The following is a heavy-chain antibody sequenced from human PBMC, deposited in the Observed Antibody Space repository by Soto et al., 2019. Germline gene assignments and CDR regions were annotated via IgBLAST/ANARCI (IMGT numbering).Heavy chain of an antibody. V-gene: IGHV3-21*01. D-gene: IGHD3-10*01. Sequence: EVQLVESGGGLVKPGGSLRLSCAASGFTFSSYSMNWVRQAPGKGLEWVSSISSSSSYIYYADSVKGRFTISRDNAKNSLYLQMNSLRAEDPAVYYCARDTYFYGSGSYGPWGQGTLVTVSS. CDR2: ISSSSSYI. CDR3: ARDTYFYGSGSYGP. J-gene: IGHJ5*02. CDR1: GFTFSSYS.